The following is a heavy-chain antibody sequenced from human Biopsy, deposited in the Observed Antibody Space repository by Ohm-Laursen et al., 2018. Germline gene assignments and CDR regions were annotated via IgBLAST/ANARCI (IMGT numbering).Heavy chain of an antibody. D-gene: IGHD1-26*01. CDR2: IRRNSAII. Sequence: SLRLSCAASEFIFSDYGMHWVRQAPGKGLEWVSGIRRNSAIIDYADSVRGRFTISRDNARRFLFLQMNNLKSEDTAFYYCARDRGGARYGMDVWGRGTTVTVSS. V-gene: IGHV3-9*01. CDR3: ARDRGGARYGMDV. CDR1: EFIFSDYG. J-gene: IGHJ6*02.